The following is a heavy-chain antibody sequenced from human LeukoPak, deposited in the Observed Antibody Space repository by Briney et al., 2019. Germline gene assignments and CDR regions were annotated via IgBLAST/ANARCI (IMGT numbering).Heavy chain of an antibody. V-gene: IGHV1-46*01. J-gene: IGHJ4*02. CDR3: ARESLGMASFDY. CDR1: GYTFTIYY. Sequence: ASVSVSYRASGYTFTIYYMHWVRQAPGQGREGMGIINPSGGSTSYAQKFQGSVTMTRDTSTSTVYMELSSLRSEDTAVYSCARESLGMASFDYWGQGTLVTVSS. CDR2: INPSGGST. D-gene: IGHD5-24*01.